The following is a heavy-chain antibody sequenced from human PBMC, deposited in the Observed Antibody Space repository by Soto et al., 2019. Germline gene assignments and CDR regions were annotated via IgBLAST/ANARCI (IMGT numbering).Heavy chain of an antibody. CDR3: ASVRGGYYYAMDV. CDR1: GGSISSSNW. D-gene: IGHD3-10*02. Sequence: QVQLQESGPGLVKPSGTLSLTCAVSGGSISSSNWWSWVRQPPGKGLEWIGEIYHSGRTNYNPSLKSRVTMSVGKSKNQFSLKLSSVTAADTAVYYCASVRGGYYYAMDVWGQGTTVTVSS. CDR2: IYHSGRT. V-gene: IGHV4-4*02. J-gene: IGHJ6*02.